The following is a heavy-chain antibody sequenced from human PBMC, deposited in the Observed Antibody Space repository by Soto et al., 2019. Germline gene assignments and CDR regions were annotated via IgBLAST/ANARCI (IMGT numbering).Heavy chain of an antibody. J-gene: IGHJ6*02. D-gene: IGHD3-22*01. CDR3: ASPYYYDSSGPYYYYYGMDV. V-gene: IGHV1-69*13. CDR2: IIPIFGTA. Sequence: SVKVSCKASGGTFSSYAISWVRQAPGQGLEWMGGIIPIFGTANYAQKFQGRVTITADESTSTAYMELSSLRSEDTAVYYCASPYYYDSSGPYYYYYGMDVWGQGTTVTVSS. CDR1: GGTFSSYA.